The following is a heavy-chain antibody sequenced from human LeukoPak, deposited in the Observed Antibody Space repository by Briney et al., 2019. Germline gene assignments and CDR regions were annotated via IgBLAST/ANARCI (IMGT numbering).Heavy chain of an antibody. CDR3: AREATTTTVNWFDP. CDR1: GGSISSSNW. Sequence: SETLSLTCAVSGGSISSSNWWSWVRQPPGKGLEWIGEIYHSGSTNYNPSLKSRVTMSVDTSKNQFSLKLSSVTAADTAVYYCAREATTTTVNWFDPWGQGTLVTVSS. J-gene: IGHJ5*02. CDR2: IYHSGST. V-gene: IGHV4-4*02. D-gene: IGHD1-1*01.